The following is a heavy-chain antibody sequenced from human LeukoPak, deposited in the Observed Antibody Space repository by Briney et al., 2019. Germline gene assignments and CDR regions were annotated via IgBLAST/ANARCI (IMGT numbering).Heavy chain of an antibody. CDR2: IRYDGSNK. D-gene: IGHD2/OR15-2a*01. J-gene: IGHJ5*02. V-gene: IGHV3-30*02. CDR1: GFTFSSYG. CDR3: AKALSQGNNWFDP. Sequence: GGSLRLSCAASGFTFSSYGMLWVRQAPGKGLEWVAFIRYDGSNKYYADSVKGRFTISRDNSKNTLYLQMNSLRAEDTAVYYCAKALSQGNNWFDPWGQGTLVTVSS.